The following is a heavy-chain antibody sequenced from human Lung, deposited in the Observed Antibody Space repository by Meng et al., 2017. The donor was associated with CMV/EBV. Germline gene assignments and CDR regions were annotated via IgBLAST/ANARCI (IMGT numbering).Heavy chain of an antibody. CDR1: GGSFSGYY. V-gene: IGHV4-34*01. D-gene: IGHD6-13*01. CDR2: INHSGST. Sequence: SDTLSLTCAVYGGSFSGYYWSWIRQPPGKGLEWIGEINHSGSTNYNPSLKSRVTISVDTSKNQFSLKLSSVTAADTAVYYCASIAAAGDTPFDYWGKGTLVTVSS. CDR3: ASIAAAGDTPFDY. J-gene: IGHJ4*02.